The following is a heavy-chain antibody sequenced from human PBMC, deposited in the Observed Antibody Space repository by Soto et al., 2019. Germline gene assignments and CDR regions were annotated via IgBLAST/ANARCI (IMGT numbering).Heavy chain of an antibody. V-gene: IGHV3-7*03. CDR1: GFTFSTYW. J-gene: IGHJ4*02. D-gene: IGHD3-10*01. CDR2: IKQDGSEN. CDR3: EKVGPSFYYGSGSYLHFGY. Sequence: GVSLRLSCAASGFTFSTYWMSWVRQAPGKGLEWVANIKQDGSENHYMNSVKGRFTISRDNAKNSLYLQMNSLRAEETAVYYCEKVGPSFYYGSGSYLHFGYWGQGILVTVSS.